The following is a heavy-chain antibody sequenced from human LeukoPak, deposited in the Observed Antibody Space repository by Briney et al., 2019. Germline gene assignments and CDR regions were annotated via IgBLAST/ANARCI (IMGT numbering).Heavy chain of an antibody. V-gene: IGHV3-23*01. CDR1: GFTFSAYA. Sequence: GGSLRLSCAASGFTFSAYAMSWVRQAPGKGLEWVSAISGSGDKTFYAASVEGRFTVSRDNSKNTLYLQVNSLRADDTAVYYCAKALPDGGSLDYWGQGTLVTVSS. CDR2: ISGSGDKT. J-gene: IGHJ4*02. D-gene: IGHD2-15*01. CDR3: AKALPDGGSLDY.